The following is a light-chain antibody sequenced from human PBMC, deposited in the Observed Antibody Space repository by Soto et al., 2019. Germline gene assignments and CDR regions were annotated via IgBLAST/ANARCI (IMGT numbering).Light chain of an antibody. CDR3: SSYTRSSTLYV. CDR1: SSDVGDYNY. V-gene: IGLV2-14*01. J-gene: IGLJ1*01. CDR2: EVS. Sequence: QSVLTQPASVSGSPGQSITISCTGTSSDVGDYNYVSWYQQRPGKAPKLMIYEVSNRPSGVSNRFSGSKSGNTASLTISGLQAEDEADYYCSSYTRSSTLYVFGTGTKVTVL.